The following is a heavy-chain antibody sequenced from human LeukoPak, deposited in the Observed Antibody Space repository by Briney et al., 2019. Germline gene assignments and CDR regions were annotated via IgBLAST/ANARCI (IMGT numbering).Heavy chain of an antibody. D-gene: IGHD5-12*01. CDR1: GGSISSSSYY. Sequence: PSETLSLTCTVSGGSISSSSYYWGWIRQPPGKGLEWIGSIYYSGSTYYNPSLKSRVTISVDTSKNQFSLKLSSVTAADTAVYYCASYSGYDYGPFDYWGQGTLVTVSS. CDR3: ASYSGYDYGPFDY. V-gene: IGHV4-39*01. CDR2: IYYSGST. J-gene: IGHJ4*02.